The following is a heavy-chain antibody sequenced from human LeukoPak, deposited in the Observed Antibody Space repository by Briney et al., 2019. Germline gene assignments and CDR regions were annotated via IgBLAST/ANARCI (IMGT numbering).Heavy chain of an antibody. CDR3: ARCAGSYGNDAFDI. CDR1: GYTFTSYG. Sequence: ASVKVSCKASGYTFTSYGISWVRQAPGQGLEWMGWISAYNGNTNYAQKLQGRVTMTTDTSTSTAYMELRSLRTDDTAVYYCARCAGSYGNDAFDIWGQGTMATVSS. J-gene: IGHJ3*02. D-gene: IGHD1-26*01. CDR2: ISAYNGNT. V-gene: IGHV1-18*01.